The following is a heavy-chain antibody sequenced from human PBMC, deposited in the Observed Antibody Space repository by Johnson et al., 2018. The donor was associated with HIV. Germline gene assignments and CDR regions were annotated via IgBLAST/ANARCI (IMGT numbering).Heavy chain of an antibody. J-gene: IGHJ3*02. CDR3: ASRGREIVAAGILVAFDI. Sequence: QVQLVESGGGVVQPGRSLRLSCAASGFTVSSNYMSWIRQAPGKGLEWVSYISSSGSTIYYADSVKGRFTISRDNSRDTVHLQMNSLRSEDTAVYYCASRGREIVAAGILVAFDIWGQGTMVTVSS. CDR1: GFTVSSNY. CDR2: ISSSGSTI. D-gene: IGHD6-13*01. V-gene: IGHV3-11*04.